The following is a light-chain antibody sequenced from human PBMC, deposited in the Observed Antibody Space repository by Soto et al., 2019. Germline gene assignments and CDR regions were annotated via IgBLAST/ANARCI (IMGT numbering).Light chain of an antibody. CDR1: QSVTSNY. V-gene: IGKV3-20*01. Sequence: EVVLTQSPGTVSLSPGERATLSCRASQSVTSNYLAWYQQKPGQAPRLLIYAASSRATGIPDRFSGSGSGTDFTLSISRLEPEDVAVYYCQQYGSSFTWTFGQGTKVEIK. J-gene: IGKJ1*01. CDR2: AAS. CDR3: QQYGSSFTWT.